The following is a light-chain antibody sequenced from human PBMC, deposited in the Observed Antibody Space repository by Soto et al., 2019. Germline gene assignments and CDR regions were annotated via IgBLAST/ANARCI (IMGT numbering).Light chain of an antibody. V-gene: IGLV1-44*01. CDR3: AAWDDSLNGWV. Sequence: QSVLTQPPSASGTPGQRVTISCSGSSSNIGSNTVNWYQQLPGTAPKVLIYSNNQRPSGVPDRFSGSKSGDSAALAISGLQYEDEAEYYYAAWDDSLNGWVFGGGTKLTVL. J-gene: IGLJ3*02. CDR1: SSNIGSNT. CDR2: SNN.